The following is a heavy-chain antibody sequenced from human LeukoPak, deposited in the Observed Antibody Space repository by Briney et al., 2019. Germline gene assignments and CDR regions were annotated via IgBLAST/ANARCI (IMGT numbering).Heavy chain of an antibody. Sequence: GGSLRLSCEASGLTVSTNYMNWVRQAPGKGLEWVSILYSGGTTYYAESVKGRFTVTRDNSKNLLYLHIDNLRVEDTAVYYCARVGDHYHWYLDLWGRGARVTASS. CDR3: ARVGDHYHWYLDL. D-gene: IGHD3-10*01. CDR2: LYSGGTT. J-gene: IGHJ2*01. CDR1: GLTVSTNY. V-gene: IGHV3-53*01.